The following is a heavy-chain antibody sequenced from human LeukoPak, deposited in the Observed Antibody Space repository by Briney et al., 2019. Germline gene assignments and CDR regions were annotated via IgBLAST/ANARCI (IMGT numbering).Heavy chain of an antibody. CDR2: MNPSRGYT. CDR3: ARISVHNWYFDL. Sequence: ASVKVSCKASGYTFTTYDINWVRKATGQGLEWMGWMNPSRGYTRYSQKFQGRVTMTRNTSITTAYMKLSSLRSEDTAVYYCARISVHNWYFDLWGRGTLVTVPS. CDR1: GYTFTTYD. J-gene: IGHJ2*01. V-gene: IGHV1-8*01.